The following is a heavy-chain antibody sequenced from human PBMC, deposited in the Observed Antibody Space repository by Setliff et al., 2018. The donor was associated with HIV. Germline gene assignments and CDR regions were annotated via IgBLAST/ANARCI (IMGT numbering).Heavy chain of an antibody. Sequence: QPGGSLRLSCAASGFTFSSFGMHWVRQAPGKGLEWVAFIRYDGSNKYYADSVKGRFTISRDNSKNTLYLQMNSLRAEDTAVYYCANGGVASRPFSGWGQGTLVTVSS. V-gene: IGHV3-30*02. J-gene: IGHJ4*02. D-gene: IGHD6-6*01. CDR2: IRYDGSNK. CDR1: GFTFSSFG. CDR3: ANGGVASRPFSG.